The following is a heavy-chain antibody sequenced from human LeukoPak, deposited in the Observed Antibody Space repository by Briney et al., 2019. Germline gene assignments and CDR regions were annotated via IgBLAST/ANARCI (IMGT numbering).Heavy chain of an antibody. CDR1: GFNFSSYG. V-gene: IGHV3-30*18. D-gene: IGHD3-3*01. CDR3: AKPRGGYYFDY. J-gene: IGHJ4*02. CDR2: ISHDGGNK. Sequence: QSGGSLRLSCAASGFNFSSYGMHWVRQGPGKGLEWVALISHDGGNKNYTDSVKGRFTISRDNSKNTVYLQMNSLRPEDTAVYYCAKPRGGYYFDYWGQGTLVTVSS.